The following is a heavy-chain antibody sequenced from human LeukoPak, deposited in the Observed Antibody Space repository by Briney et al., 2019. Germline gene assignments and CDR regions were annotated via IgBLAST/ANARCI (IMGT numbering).Heavy chain of an antibody. Sequence: GGSLRLSCAASGFTFSTYGMHWVRQAPGKGLEWLAAISDDGSNKYYADSVKGRFTISRDNSKNTLYLQMNSLRAEDTAVYYCAKVRIDRRPTHYYYYMDVWGKGTTVTVSS. CDR3: AKVRIDRRPTHYYYYMDV. D-gene: IGHD2/OR15-2a*01. J-gene: IGHJ6*03. CDR2: ISDDGSNK. CDR1: GFTFSTYG. V-gene: IGHV3-30*18.